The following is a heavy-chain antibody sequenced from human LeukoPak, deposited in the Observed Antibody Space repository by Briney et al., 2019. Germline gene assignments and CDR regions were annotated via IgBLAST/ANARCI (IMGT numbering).Heavy chain of an antibody. CDR2: IYSGGST. CDR3: ASDYDSSGYYEFE. Sequence: GGSLRLSCAASGFTVSSNYMSWVRQAPGKGLEWVSIIYSGGSTYYADSVKGRFTISRDNSKSTLYLQMNSLRAEDTAVYYCASDYDSSGYYEFEWGQGTLVTVS. J-gene: IGHJ4*02. V-gene: IGHV3-66*01. D-gene: IGHD3-22*01. CDR1: GFTVSSNY.